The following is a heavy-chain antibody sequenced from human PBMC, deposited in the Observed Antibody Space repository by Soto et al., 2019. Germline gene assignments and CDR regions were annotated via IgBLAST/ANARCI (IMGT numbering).Heavy chain of an antibody. CDR1: GFTFSSYG. J-gene: IGHJ6*02. CDR2: ISYDGSNK. Sequence: GGSLRLSCVASGFTFSSYGMHWVRQAPGKGLEWVAVISYDGSNKYYADSVKGRFTISRDNSKNTLYLQMNSLRAEDTAVYYCAKETYDSSGYAYYYYGMDVWGQGTTVTVSS. CDR3: AKETYDSSGYAYYYYGMDV. V-gene: IGHV3-30*18. D-gene: IGHD3-22*01.